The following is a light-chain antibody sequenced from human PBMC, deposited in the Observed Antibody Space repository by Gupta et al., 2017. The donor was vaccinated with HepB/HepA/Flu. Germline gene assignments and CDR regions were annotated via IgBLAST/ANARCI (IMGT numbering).Light chain of an antibody. V-gene: IGKV1-39*01. CDR3: HQSYSTPST. Sequence: DIQMTQSPSSLSASVGDRVTITCRASHSISAYLNWYQQKPGRAPRLLIYGASNLQTGVPSRFSGSGSGTEFTLTISRLQPEDVAPSYGHQSYSTPSTFGRGARWRS. CDR1: HSISAY. CDR2: GAS. J-gene: IGKJ2*01.